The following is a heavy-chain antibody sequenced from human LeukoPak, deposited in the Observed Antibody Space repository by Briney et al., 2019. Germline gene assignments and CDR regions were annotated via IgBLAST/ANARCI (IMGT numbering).Heavy chain of an antibody. D-gene: IGHD3-3*01. V-gene: IGHV6-1*01. Sequence: SQTLSLTCAISGDSVSSNSAAWNWIRQSPSRGLEWLGRTYYRSKWYNDYAVYVKSRITINPDTYKNQFSLQLNSVTPEDTAVYYCARDVATYYDFWSGNHPLYYFDYWGQGTLVTVSS. CDR2: TYYRSKWYN. CDR3: ARDVATYYDFWSGNHPLYYFDY. CDR1: GDSVSSNSAA. J-gene: IGHJ4*02.